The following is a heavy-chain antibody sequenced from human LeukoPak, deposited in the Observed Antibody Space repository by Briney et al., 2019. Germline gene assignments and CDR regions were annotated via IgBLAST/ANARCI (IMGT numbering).Heavy chain of an antibody. CDR2: IIPILGIA. D-gene: IGHD3-22*01. J-gene: IGHJ4*02. CDR1: GGTFSSYA. V-gene: IGHV1-69*04. Sequence: SVTVSCKASGGTFSSYAISWVRQAPGQGLEWMGRIIPILGIANYAQKFQGRVTITADKSTSTAYMELSSLRSEDTAVYYCARVYYDSSGYSDYWGQGTLVTVSS. CDR3: ARVYYDSSGYSDY.